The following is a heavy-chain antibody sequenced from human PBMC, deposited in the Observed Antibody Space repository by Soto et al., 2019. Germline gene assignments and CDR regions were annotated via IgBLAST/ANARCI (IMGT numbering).Heavy chain of an antibody. CDR3: ARAPQYPLKYCSGGSCYAGDNWFDP. J-gene: IGHJ5*02. D-gene: IGHD2-15*01. CDR2: INAGNGNT. V-gene: IGHV1-3*01. CDR1: GYPFTSYA. Sequence: XSVKVSCPASGYPFTSYAMHWVRQAPGQRLEWMGWINAGNGNTKYSQKFQCRVTITRDTSASTAYMELSSLRSEDTAVYYCARAPQYPLKYCSGGSCYAGDNWFDPWGQGALVTVSS.